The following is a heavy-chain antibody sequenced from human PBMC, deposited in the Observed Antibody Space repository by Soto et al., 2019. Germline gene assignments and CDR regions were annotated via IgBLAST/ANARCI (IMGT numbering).Heavy chain of an antibody. J-gene: IGHJ3*02. CDR3: ARGGGYYGAFDI. D-gene: IGHD3-10*01. CDR2: IYYSGST. CDR1: GGSISSGDYY. V-gene: IGHV4-30-4*01. Sequence: SETLSLTCTVSGGSISSGDYYWSWIRQPPGKGLEWIGYIYYSGSTYYNPSLKSRVTISVDTSKNQFSLKLSSVTAADTAVYDCARGGGYYGAFDIWGQGTMVTVSS.